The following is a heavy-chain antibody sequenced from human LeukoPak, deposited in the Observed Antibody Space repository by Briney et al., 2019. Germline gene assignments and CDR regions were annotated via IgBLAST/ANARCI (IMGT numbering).Heavy chain of an antibody. Sequence: GGSLRLSCAASGFTFSTYNMNWVRQAPGKGLEWVSAISGSGGSTYYADSVKGRFTISRDNSKNTLYLQMNSLRAEDTAVYYCAKGSSGWPNFFDYWGQGTLVTVSS. CDR1: GFTFSTYN. D-gene: IGHD6-19*01. V-gene: IGHV3-23*01. J-gene: IGHJ4*02. CDR2: ISGSGGST. CDR3: AKGSSGWPNFFDY.